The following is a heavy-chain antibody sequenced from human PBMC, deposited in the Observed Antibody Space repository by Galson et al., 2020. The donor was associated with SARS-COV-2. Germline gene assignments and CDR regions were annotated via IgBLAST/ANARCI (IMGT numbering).Heavy chain of an antibody. CDR1: GGSISTDGHF. CDR2: IYHSGTT. J-gene: IGHJ3*02. Sequence: SETLSLTCTVSGGSISTDGHFWTWIRQPPGKGLEWIGYIYHSGTTYYNPSLKSRLSIAVDTSQNQFSLTLRSVTAADTAVYFCARTSGELDIWGQGTMVTVSS. D-gene: IGHD1-1*01. V-gene: IGHV4-31*03. CDR3: ARTSGELDI.